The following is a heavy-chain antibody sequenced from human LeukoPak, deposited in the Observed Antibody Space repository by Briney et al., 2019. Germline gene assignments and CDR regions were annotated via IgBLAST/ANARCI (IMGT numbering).Heavy chain of an antibody. V-gene: IGHV3-21*01. CDR1: GFTFSSYA. D-gene: IGHD6-19*01. CDR3: AAGYSSGWTSY. CDR2: ISSSSSYI. J-gene: IGHJ4*02. Sequence: GGSLRLSCATSGFTFSSYAMNWVRQAPGKGLEWVSSISSSSSYIYYADSVKGRFTISRDKAKNSLYLQMNSLRAEDTAVYYCAAGYSSGWTSYWGQGTLVTVSS.